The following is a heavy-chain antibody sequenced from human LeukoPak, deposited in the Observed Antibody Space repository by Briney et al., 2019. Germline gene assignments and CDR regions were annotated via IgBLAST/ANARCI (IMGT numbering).Heavy chain of an antibody. CDR3: ARSSGIYLYFDD. V-gene: IGHV3-53*01. J-gene: IGHJ4*02. CDR2: LYSGSNT. Sequence: GGSLSLSCAASGFTVSANYMSWVRQAPGKGLEWVSVLYSGSNTYYADSVKGRFTISRDNSKNTLYLQMSSLRAEDTAVYYCARSSGIYLYFDDWGQGTLVTVSS. D-gene: IGHD3-22*01. CDR1: GFTVSANY.